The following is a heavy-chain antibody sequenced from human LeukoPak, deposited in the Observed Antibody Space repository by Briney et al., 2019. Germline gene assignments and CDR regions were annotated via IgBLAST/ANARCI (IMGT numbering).Heavy chain of an antibody. CDR1: GYTFTGYY. V-gene: IGHV1-2*02. CDR2: INPNSGGT. D-gene: IGHD3-22*01. Sequence: ASVKDSCKASGYTFTGYYMHWVRQAPGQGLEWMGWINPNSGGTNYAQKFQGRVTMTRDTSISTAYMELSRLRSDDTAVYYCARDRPPYDSSGYPSDYWGQGTLPTLSS. J-gene: IGHJ4*02. CDR3: ARDRPPYDSSGYPSDY.